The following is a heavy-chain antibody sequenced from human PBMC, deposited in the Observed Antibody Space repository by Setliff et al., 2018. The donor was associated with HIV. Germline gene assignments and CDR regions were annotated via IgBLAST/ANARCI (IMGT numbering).Heavy chain of an antibody. CDR1: GVSMDSGDYS. CDR3: ARGNTIVRGRNWFDP. D-gene: IGHD3-10*01. J-gene: IGHJ5*02. Sequence: PSETLSLTCTVSGVSMDSGDYSWGWVRQSPGKGLAWIGYIYNSGLTYYSPSLKSRVTISVDTSKNQFSLKLSSVTAADTAVYYCARGNTIVRGRNWFDPWGQGTLVTVSS. V-gene: IGHV4-30-4*08. CDR2: IYNSGLT.